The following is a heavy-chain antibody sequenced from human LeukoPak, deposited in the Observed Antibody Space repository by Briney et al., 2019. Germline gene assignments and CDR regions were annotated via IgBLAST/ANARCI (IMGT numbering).Heavy chain of an antibody. CDR1: GYIFSGYY. V-gene: IGHV3-11*01. CDR3: ARGGLQAGGSARNDY. Sequence: GGSLRLSCAASGYIFSGYYMSWIRQAPGKGLEWVSYISSSGTTYYADSVRGRFTISRDNAQNALYMQMNSLRVDDTAVYYCARGGLQAGGSARNDYWGQGTLVTVSS. J-gene: IGHJ4*02. CDR2: ISSSGTT. D-gene: IGHD3-16*01.